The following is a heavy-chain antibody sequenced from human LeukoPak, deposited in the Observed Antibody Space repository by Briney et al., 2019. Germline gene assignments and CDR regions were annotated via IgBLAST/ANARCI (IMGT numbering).Heavy chain of an antibody. V-gene: IGHV3-73*01. D-gene: IGHD4-11*01. CDR2: IRSKANSYAT. CDR3: TRPIPYSNYNCY. Sequence: GRSLKLSRAASGCTFSGSAMHWVCQASGKGLEWVGRIRSKANSYATAYAASVKGRFTISRDDSKNTAYLQMNSLKTEDTAVYYCTRPIPYSNYNCYWGQGTLVTVSS. J-gene: IGHJ4*02. CDR1: GCTFSGSA.